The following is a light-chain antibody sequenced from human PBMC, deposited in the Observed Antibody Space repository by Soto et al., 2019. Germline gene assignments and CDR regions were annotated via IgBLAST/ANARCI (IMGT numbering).Light chain of an antibody. Sequence: SALTQPASVSGSPGQSITISCTGTSSDVGGYNYVSWYQQHPGKAPKLMIYEVSNRPSGVSNRFSGSKSGNTASLTISGLQAEDEADYYCSSYTSSSTLVFGGGTKPTVL. V-gene: IGLV2-14*01. J-gene: IGLJ3*02. CDR3: SSYTSSSTLV. CDR2: EVS. CDR1: SSDVGGYNY.